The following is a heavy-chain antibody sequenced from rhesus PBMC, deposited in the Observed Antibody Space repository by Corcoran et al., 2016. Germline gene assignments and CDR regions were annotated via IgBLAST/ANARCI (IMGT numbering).Heavy chain of an antibody. Sequence: QVQLQESGPGLVKPSETLSLTCAVSGGSISSSYYYWSWIRQAPGKGLGWIGYISGMSGSTTYTPSLKRPFTISTDTSKTQFSLKLSSVTAADTAVYYCARVGLITMIVVIWGQGVLVTVSS. CDR1: GGSISSSYYY. J-gene: IGHJ4*01. CDR2: ISGMSGST. V-gene: IGHV4-122*01. D-gene: IGHD3-28*01. CDR3: ARVGLITMIVVI.